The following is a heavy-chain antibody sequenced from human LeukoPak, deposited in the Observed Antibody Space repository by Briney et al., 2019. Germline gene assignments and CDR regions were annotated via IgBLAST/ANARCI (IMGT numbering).Heavy chain of an antibody. J-gene: IGHJ6*03. CDR3: ARVRWFGDIIAIYYYYYMDV. CDR2: ISAYNGNT. V-gene: IGHV1-18*01. D-gene: IGHD3-10*01. CDR1: GYTFTSYG. Sequence: ASVKVSCKASGYTFTSYGISWVRQAPGQGLEWMGWISAYNGNTNYAQKLQGRVTMTTDTSTSTAYMELRSLRSDDTAVYYCARVRWFGDIIAIYYYYYMDVWGKGTTVTVSS.